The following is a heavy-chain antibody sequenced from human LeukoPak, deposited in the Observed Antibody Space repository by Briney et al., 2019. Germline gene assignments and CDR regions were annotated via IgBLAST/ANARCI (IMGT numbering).Heavy chain of an antibody. CDR3: ATEPAPGIDY. D-gene: IGHD3-10*01. Sequence: PSETLSLTCAVYGGSFSGYYWSWIRQPPGKGLEWIGEINHSGSTNYNPSLKSRVTISVDTSKNQFSLKLSSVTAADTAVYYCATEPAPGIDYWGQGTLVTVYS. V-gene: IGHV4-34*01. J-gene: IGHJ4*02. CDR2: INHSGST. CDR1: GGSFSGYY.